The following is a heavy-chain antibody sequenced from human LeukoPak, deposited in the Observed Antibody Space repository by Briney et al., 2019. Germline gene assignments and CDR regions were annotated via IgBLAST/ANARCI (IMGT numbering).Heavy chain of an antibody. D-gene: IGHD3-22*01. V-gene: IGHV3-20*04. CDR2: TNRSCGST. CDR1: GFTFVDYG. J-gene: IGHJ3*02. CDR3: ARVRPGYYYDSSGPIGAFDI. Sequence: SLRLPCAASGFTFVDYGLGWVGQAPGKGLDWIDGTNRSCGSTGYADSVKGRFSISRDNAKNSLYLQMNSLRAEDTALYYCARVRPGYYYDSSGPIGAFDIWGQGTMVTVSS.